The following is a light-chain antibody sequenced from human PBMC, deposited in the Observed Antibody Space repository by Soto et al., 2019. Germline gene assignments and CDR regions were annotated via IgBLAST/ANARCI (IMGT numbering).Light chain of an antibody. CDR3: CSYAGSSTLAV. Sequence: QSVLTQPASVSGSPGQSITISCTGTSSDVGSYNLFSWYQQHPTKAPKLMIYEVSERPSGVSNRFSGSKSDNTASLTISWLQAEDEADYYCCSYAGSSTLAVFGGGTQLTVL. CDR1: SSDVGSYNL. J-gene: IGLJ7*01. CDR2: EVS. V-gene: IGLV2-23*02.